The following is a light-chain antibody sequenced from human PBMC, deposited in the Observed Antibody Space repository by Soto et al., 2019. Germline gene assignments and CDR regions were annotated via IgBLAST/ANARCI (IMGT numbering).Light chain of an antibody. CDR1: QSVGSN. Sequence: EVVLTQSPATLSLSPGERATLSCRASQSVGSNLAWYQQKPGQAPRLLIYEASNRVTGIPARFSGSGSGTECPLTIIRREPEDFADYYCQQRTNWPPFGGGTKVEMK. J-gene: IGKJ4*02. V-gene: IGKV3-11*01. CDR3: QQRTNWPP. CDR2: EAS.